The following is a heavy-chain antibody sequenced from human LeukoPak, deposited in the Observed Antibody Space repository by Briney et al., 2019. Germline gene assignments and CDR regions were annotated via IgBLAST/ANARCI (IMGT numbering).Heavy chain of an antibody. CDR2: IIPIFGTA. D-gene: IGHD5-18*01. J-gene: IGHJ4*02. CDR1: GGTFSSYA. Sequence: ASVKVSCKASGGTFSSYAISWVRQAPGQGLEWMGGIIPIFGTANYAQKFQGRVTITADKSTSTAYMELSSLRSEDTAVYYCARDELPGYSYGNLLDYWGQGTLVTVSS. V-gene: IGHV1-69*06. CDR3: ARDELPGYSYGNLLDY.